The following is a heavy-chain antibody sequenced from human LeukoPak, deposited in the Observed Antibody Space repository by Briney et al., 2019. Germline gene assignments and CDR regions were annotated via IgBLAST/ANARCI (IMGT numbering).Heavy chain of an antibody. D-gene: IGHD4-17*01. CDR1: GFTFSSYG. CDR3: AKAGRTTVTKYYYMDV. V-gene: IGHV3-23*01. Sequence: PGGTLRLSCAASGFTFSSYGMSWVRQAPGKGLEWVSAISGSGGSTYYADSVKGRFTISRDNSKNTLYLQMNSLRAEDTAVYYCAKAGRTTVTKYYYMDVWGKGTTVTISS. J-gene: IGHJ6*03. CDR2: ISGSGGST.